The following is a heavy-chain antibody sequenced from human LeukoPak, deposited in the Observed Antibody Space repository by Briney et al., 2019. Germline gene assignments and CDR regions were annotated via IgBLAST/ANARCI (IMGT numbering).Heavy chain of an antibody. J-gene: IGHJ3*02. D-gene: IGHD4-23*01. V-gene: IGHV3-30*02. Sequence: AGGSLRLSCAASGFTFSSYGMHWVRQAPGKGLEWVVFIGYDGSNKYYADSVKGRFTVSRDNSKNTLYLQMNSLRAEDTAVYYCAKVFYGGNSRDAFDIWGQGTMVTVSS. CDR2: IGYDGSNK. CDR1: GFTFSSYG. CDR3: AKVFYGGNSRDAFDI.